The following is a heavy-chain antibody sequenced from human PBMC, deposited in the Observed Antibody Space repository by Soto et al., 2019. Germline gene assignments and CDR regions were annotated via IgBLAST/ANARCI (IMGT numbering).Heavy chain of an antibody. CDR1: GFTFSSYA. J-gene: IGHJ4*02. CDR3: AKSSWYSSGWYANGVGLGYFDY. CDR2: ISGSGGST. D-gene: IGHD6-19*01. Sequence: GGSLRLSCAASGFTFSSYAMSWVRQAPGKGLEWVSAISGSGGSTYYADSVKGRFTISRDNSKNTLYLQMNSLRAEDTAVYYCAKSSWYSSGWYANGVGLGYFDYWGQGTLVTVSS. V-gene: IGHV3-23*01.